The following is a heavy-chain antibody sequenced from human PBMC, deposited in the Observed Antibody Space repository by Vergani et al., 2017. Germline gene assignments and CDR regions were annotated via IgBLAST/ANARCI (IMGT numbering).Heavy chain of an antibody. Sequence: QVQLVESGGGVVQPGRSLRLSCAASGFTLNQYGMHWVRQAPGKGLEWVAVTWYDGNNKQYADSVKGRFTISRDNSKSTMYLQMNSLRDEDTGLYYCARDLRLLYNRFDPWGQGTLVTVSS. V-gene: IGHV3-33*01. CDR2: TWYDGNNK. CDR1: GFTLNQYG. CDR3: ARDLRLLYNRFDP. D-gene: IGHD1-14*01. J-gene: IGHJ5*02.